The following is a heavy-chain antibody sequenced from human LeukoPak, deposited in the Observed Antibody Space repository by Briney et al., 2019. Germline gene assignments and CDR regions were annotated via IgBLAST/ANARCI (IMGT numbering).Heavy chain of an antibody. CDR2: MYYSGST. J-gene: IGHJ4*02. CDR1: GGSVTRHY. D-gene: IGHD2-2*01. Sequence: PSETLSLTCTVSGGSVTRHYWSWIRQPPGKGREWRGYMYYSGSTNYTPTLKSRVTISGDTSKNTFSLKLSFVTAADTAVYYCARRYCSSTSCPIDYWGQGTLVSVSS. CDR3: ARRYCSSTSCPIDY. V-gene: IGHV4-59*08.